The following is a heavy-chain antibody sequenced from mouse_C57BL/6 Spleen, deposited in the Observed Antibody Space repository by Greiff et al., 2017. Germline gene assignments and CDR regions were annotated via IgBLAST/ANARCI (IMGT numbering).Heavy chain of an antibody. CDR3: ARSDGYYRAWFAY. Sequence: EVQGVESGAELVKPGASVKLSCTASGFNIKDYYMHWVKQRTEQGLERIGRIDPEDGENKSAPKVQGKATITADTSSNTAYLQLSSRTSEDTAVYYCARSDGYYRAWFAYWGQGTLVTVSA. J-gene: IGHJ3*01. CDR2: IDPEDGEN. CDR1: GFNIKDYY. V-gene: IGHV14-2*01. D-gene: IGHD2-3*01.